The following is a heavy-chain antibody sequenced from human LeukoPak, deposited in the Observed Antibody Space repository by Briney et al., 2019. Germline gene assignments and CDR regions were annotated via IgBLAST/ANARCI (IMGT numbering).Heavy chain of an antibody. J-gene: IGHJ6*04. CDR1: GGSFSGYY. CDR2: VNHSGST. Sequence: SETLSLTCAVYGGSFSGYYWSWIRQPPGKGLEWIGEVNHSGSTNYNPSLKSRVTISVDTSKNQFSLKLSSVTAADTAAYYCARGRGYDILTGPNYYYYYGMDVWGKGTTVTVSS. CDR3: ARGRGYDILTGPNYYYYYGMDV. V-gene: IGHV4-34*01. D-gene: IGHD3-9*01.